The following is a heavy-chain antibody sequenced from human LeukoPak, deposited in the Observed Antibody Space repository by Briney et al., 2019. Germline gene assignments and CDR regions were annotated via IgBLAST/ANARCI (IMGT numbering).Heavy chain of an antibody. Sequence: PGGSLRLSCTASGFTFSSYWMNWVRQAPGTGLEWVANINQDGTTKYYMDSVKGRFTISRDNAKNSLYLQMNSLRAEDTAVYYCARGYGSGDFPASHYFDHWGQGTLVTVSS. D-gene: IGHD3-10*01. J-gene: IGHJ4*02. CDR1: GFTFSSYW. CDR2: INQDGTTK. CDR3: ARGYGSGDFPASHYFDH. V-gene: IGHV3-7*01.